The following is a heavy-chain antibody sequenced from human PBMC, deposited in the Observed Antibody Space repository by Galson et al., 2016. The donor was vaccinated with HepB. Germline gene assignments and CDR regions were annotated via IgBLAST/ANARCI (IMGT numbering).Heavy chain of an antibody. Sequence: QVQLQESGPGLVKPSETLSLTCSVSGGSISSSRYYWGWIRQPPGKGLEWIGSIFHSGTTYYSPSLRGRVTMSLDRSKNQFSLNLISVTAADTAIYFCARDPRIELVPNSWGQGTL. J-gene: IGHJ4*02. CDR1: GGSISSSRYY. V-gene: IGHV4-39*07. CDR2: IFHSGTT. CDR3: ARDPRIELVPNS. D-gene: IGHD3-3*02.